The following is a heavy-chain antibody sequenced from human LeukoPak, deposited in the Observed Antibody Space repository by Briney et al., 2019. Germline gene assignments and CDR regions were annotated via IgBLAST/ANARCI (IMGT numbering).Heavy chain of an antibody. CDR3: ARSRGRLAQLDY. D-gene: IGHD6-25*01. CDR2: IYHSGST. J-gene: IGHJ4*02. V-gene: IGHV4-38-2*02. Sequence: SETLSLTCTDSGYSISYGYYWGWIRQPPGKGLEWIGSIYHSGSTYCNPSLKSRVTISVDTSKNRFSLRLSSVTAADTAVYYCARSRGRLAQLDYWGQGTLVTVSS. CDR1: GYSISYGYY.